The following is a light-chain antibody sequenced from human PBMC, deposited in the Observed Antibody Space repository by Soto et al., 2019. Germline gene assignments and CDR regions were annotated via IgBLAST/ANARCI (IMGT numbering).Light chain of an antibody. CDR3: QKYSSVPV. J-gene: IGKJ3*01. V-gene: IGKV1-27*01. CDR1: PAIRNF. Sequence: DIQMTQSPTSLSASVGEGVTITCRARPAIRNFVAWYQQKPGKAPKLLIYAASTLQSGVPSRFSGSGSGTDFTLTITSLQPEDVATYSCQKYSSVPVFGPGTKVEIK. CDR2: AAS.